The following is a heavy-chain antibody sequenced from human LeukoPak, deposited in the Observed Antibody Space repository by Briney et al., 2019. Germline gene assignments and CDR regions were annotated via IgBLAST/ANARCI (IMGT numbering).Heavy chain of an antibody. D-gene: IGHD3-9*01. CDR1: GYRFTSYW. J-gene: IGHJ5*02. CDR3: ARQGGLRYFDWLSGFDP. Sequence: GESLKISCKGSGYRFTSYWIGWVRQMPGKGLEWMGIIYPGDSATRYSPSFQGQATISADKSISTAYLQWSCLKASDTAMYYCARQGGLRYFDWLSGFDPWGQGTLVTVSS. V-gene: IGHV5-51*01. CDR2: IYPGDSAT.